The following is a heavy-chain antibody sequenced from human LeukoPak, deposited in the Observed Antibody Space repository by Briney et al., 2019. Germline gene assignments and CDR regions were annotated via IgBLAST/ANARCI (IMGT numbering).Heavy chain of an antibody. J-gene: IGHJ4*02. CDR2: ISSGGSIF. CDR1: GFTFSSYE. Sequence: GGSLRLSCAASGFTFSSYEINWVRQAPGKGLEWISYISSGGSIFYNADSVMGRFTISRDNAKNSLYLQMNSLRVEDTAVYYRAREEAYCSGTSCFRFFDYWGQGTWSASPQ. CDR3: AREEAYCSGTSCFRFFDY. V-gene: IGHV3-48*03. D-gene: IGHD2-15*01.